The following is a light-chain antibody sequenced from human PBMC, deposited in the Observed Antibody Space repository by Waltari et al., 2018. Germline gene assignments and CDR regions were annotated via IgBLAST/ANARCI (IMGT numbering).Light chain of an antibody. Sequence: QSALTQPASVSGSPGQSITISCTGTTSDIGNYNYVSWYQQHPGKAPRRLIYDVYNRPSGISRRFSGSKSGNTASLTISGLQAEDEAVYHCSAYTTSGTYVAFGGGTRVTV. CDR3: SAYTTSGTYVA. CDR2: DVY. V-gene: IGLV2-14*03. J-gene: IGLJ2*01. CDR1: TSDIGNYNY.